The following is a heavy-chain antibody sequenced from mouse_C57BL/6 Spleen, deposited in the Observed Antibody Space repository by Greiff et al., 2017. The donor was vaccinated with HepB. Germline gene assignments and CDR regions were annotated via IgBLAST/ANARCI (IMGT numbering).Heavy chain of an antibody. V-gene: IGHV5-17*01. Sequence: EVKLVESGGGLVKPGGSLKLSCAASGFTFSDYGMHWVRQAPEKGLEWVAYISSGSSTIYYADTVKGRFTISRDNAKNTLFLQRTSLRSEDTAMYYGARPYYYGSSSWFAYWGQGTLVTVSA. CDR2: ISSGSSTI. CDR3: ARPYYYGSSSWFAY. J-gene: IGHJ3*01. CDR1: GFTFSDYG. D-gene: IGHD1-1*01.